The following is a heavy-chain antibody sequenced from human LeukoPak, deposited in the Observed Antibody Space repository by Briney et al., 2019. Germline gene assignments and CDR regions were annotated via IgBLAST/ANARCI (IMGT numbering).Heavy chain of an antibody. CDR3: ARDVYIRMATTFYWYFDL. D-gene: IGHD5-24*01. V-gene: IGHV4-34*01. CDR2: INHSGST. CDR1: GGSFSGYY. Sequence: SETLSLTCAVYGGSFSGYYWSWIRQPPGKGLEWIGEINHSGSTNYNPSLKSRVTISVDTSKNQFSLKLSSVTAADTAVYYCARDVYIRMATTFYWYFDLWGRGTLVTVSS. J-gene: IGHJ2*01.